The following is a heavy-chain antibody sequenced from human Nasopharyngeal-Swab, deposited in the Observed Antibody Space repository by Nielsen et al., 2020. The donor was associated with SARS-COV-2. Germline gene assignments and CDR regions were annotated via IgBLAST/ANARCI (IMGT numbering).Heavy chain of an antibody. V-gene: IGHV3-23*01. CDR3: ARRVVAAPYYFDC. CDR1: GFTFSNYA. Sequence: GESLKISCAASGFTFSNYAMNWVRQAPGKGLEWVSVITYSGISTYYADSVKGRFTISRDNSKNTLYLQMNNLRAEDTAVYYCARRVVAAPYYFDCWGQGTLVPVSS. J-gene: IGHJ4*02. CDR2: ITYSGIST. D-gene: IGHD3-22*01.